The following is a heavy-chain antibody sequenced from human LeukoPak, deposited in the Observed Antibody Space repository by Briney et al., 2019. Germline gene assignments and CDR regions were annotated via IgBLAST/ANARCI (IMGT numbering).Heavy chain of an antibody. V-gene: IGHV1-24*01. J-gene: IGHJ4*02. CDR2: FDPEDGET. D-gene: IGHD3-22*01. Sequence: ASVKVSCKVSGYTLTELSMHWVRQAPGKGLEWMGGFDPEDGETIYAQKFQGRVTMTEDTSTDTAYMELSSPRSEDTAVYYCATVTYYYDSSGYYPLDYWGQGTLVTVSS. CDR3: ATVTYYYDSSGYYPLDY. CDR1: GYTLTELS.